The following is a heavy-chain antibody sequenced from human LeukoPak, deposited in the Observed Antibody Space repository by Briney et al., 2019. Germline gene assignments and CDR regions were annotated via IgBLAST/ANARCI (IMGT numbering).Heavy chain of an antibody. J-gene: IGHJ6*03. Sequence: ASVKVSCKASGYTFTSYDINWVRQATGQGLEWMGWMNPNSGNTGYAQKFQGRVTITRNTSMSTAYMELSSLRSEDTAVYYCARGKHGYYDSSGYYYYYMDVWGKGTTVTVSS. D-gene: IGHD3-22*01. CDR2: MNPNSGNT. V-gene: IGHV1-8*03. CDR1: GYTFTSYD. CDR3: ARGKHGYYDSSGYYYYYMDV.